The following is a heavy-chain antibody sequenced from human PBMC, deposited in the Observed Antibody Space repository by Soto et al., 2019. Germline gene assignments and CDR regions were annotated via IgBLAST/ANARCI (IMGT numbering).Heavy chain of an antibody. Sequence: EVQLVESGGGLVQPGGSLRLSCTASGFAVRHNYMTWVRQAPGKGLAWVSLIYSGGDTAYADSVKGRFTISRHTSQNTLYLQMNSLRAEDTAVYYCARKTDSIPSEGDVWGKGTAVTVSS. V-gene: IGHV3-53*04. J-gene: IGHJ6*04. D-gene: IGHD2-21*01. CDR2: IYSGGDT. CDR1: GFAVRHNY. CDR3: ARKTDSIPSEGDV.